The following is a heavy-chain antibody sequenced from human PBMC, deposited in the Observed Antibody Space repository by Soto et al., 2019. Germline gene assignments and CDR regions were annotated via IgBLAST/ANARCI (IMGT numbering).Heavy chain of an antibody. CDR1: GYSFTSYW. D-gene: IGHD3-22*01. Sequence: GESVKISCKGSGYSFTSYWIGWVRQMPGKGLEWMGIIYPGDSDTRYSPSFQGQVTIPADKSISTAYLQWSSLKASDTAMYYCAATYYYDSSGYIDYYFDYWGQGTQVTVSS. J-gene: IGHJ4*02. CDR2: IYPGDSDT. CDR3: AATYYYDSSGYIDYYFDY. V-gene: IGHV5-51*01.